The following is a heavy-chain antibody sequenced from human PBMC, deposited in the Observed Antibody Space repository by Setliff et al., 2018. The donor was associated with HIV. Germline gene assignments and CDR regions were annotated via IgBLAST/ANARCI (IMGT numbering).Heavy chain of an antibody. J-gene: IGHJ3*02. V-gene: IGHV1-69*13. CDR2: IIPIFGTI. D-gene: IGHD3-3*01. CDR1: GGTFDNYA. CDR3: TSYYTDYPRAFDI. Sequence: SVKVSCKASGGTFDNYAISWVRQAPGQGLEWMGGIIPIFGTINYAQKFQGRVTITAGESSGTAYMELSSLRSEDTAVYFCTSYYTDYPRAFDIWGQGTLVTVSS.